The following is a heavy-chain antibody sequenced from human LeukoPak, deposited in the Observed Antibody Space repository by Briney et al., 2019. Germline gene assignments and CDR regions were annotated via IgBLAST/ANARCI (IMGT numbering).Heavy chain of an antibody. V-gene: IGHV1-24*01. Sequence: ASVNVSCKVSGYTLTELSMHWVRQAPGKGLEWMGGFDPEDGETIYAQKFQGRVTMTEDTSTDTAYMELSSLRSEDTAVYYCATAVKFKYGDPRRDYFDYWGQGTLVTVSS. CDR3: ATAVKFKYGDPRRDYFDY. J-gene: IGHJ4*02. D-gene: IGHD4-17*01. CDR1: GYTLTELS. CDR2: FDPEDGET.